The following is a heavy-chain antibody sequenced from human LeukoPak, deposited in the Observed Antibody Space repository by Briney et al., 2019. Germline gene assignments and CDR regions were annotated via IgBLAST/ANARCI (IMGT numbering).Heavy chain of an antibody. CDR1: GYTFTSYG. D-gene: IGHD6-13*01. CDR2: ISAYNGNT. Sequence: ASVKVSCKASGYTFTSYGISWVRQAPVQELEWMGWISAYNGNTNYAQKLQGRVTMTTDISTRTAYMELRSLRSDDTVVYYCARDGYSSSWYSNNWFDPWGQGTLVTVSS. CDR3: ARDGYSSSWYSNNWFDP. J-gene: IGHJ5*02. V-gene: IGHV1-18*01.